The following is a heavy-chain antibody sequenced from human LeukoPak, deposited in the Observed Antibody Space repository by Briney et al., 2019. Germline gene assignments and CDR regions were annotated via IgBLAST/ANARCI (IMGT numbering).Heavy chain of an antibody. Sequence: GGSLRLSCAASGFTFSSYAMSWLRQAPGKGLQWVSTISDSGGGMTYADSVKGRCIISRDNSKNTLYLQMNSLRSEDTAVYYCARGVGYRLDYWGQGSLVTVSS. CDR2: ISDSGGGM. CDR1: GFTFSSYA. D-gene: IGHD5-12*01. V-gene: IGHV3-23*01. J-gene: IGHJ4*02. CDR3: ARGVGYRLDY.